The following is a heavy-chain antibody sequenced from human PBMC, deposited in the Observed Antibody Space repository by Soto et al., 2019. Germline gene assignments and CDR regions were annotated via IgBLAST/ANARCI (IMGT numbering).Heavy chain of an antibody. J-gene: IGHJ5*02. Sequence: QVQLQESGPGLVKPSETLSLTCTVSGGSMSDYYWTWIRQPPGKGLEWIGYMYYSGGTNYNPSLKSRVTISVDTSKNQFSLKLSSVTAADTAVYYCARLNDRVLGWFDPWGQGTLVTVSS. CDR1: GGSMSDYY. CDR2: MYYSGGT. D-gene: IGHD1-1*01. CDR3: ARLNDRVLGWFDP. V-gene: IGHV4-59*08.